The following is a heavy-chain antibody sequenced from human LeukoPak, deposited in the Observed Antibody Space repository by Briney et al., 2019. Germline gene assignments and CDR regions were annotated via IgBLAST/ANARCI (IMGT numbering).Heavy chain of an antibody. Sequence: PGGSLRLSCAASGFTFSSYGMSWVREAPGKGLEWVSAIRGSGGSTYYADSVKGRFTISRDNSKNTLYLQMNSLRAEDTAVYYCAGSSSYYYGSGSPYYYYMDVWGKGTTVTISS. J-gene: IGHJ6*03. CDR2: IRGSGGST. CDR1: GFTFSSYG. D-gene: IGHD3-10*01. V-gene: IGHV3-23*01. CDR3: AGSSSYYYGSGSPYYYYMDV.